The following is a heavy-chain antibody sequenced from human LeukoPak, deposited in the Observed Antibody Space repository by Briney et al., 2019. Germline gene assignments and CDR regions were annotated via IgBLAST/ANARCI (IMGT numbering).Heavy chain of an antibody. CDR1: GGSISSSSYY. Sequence: SETLSLTCTVSGGSISSSSYYWGWIRQPPGKGLEWIGNIFYRGSTYYNPSLKSRVTISVDTSKNQFSLKLSSLTAADTAVYYCARLRGTGTTETTGSLYFDYWGQGTLVTVSS. V-gene: IGHV4-39*01. J-gene: IGHJ4*02. CDR3: ARLRGTGTTETTGSLYFDY. D-gene: IGHD1-1*01. CDR2: IFYRGST.